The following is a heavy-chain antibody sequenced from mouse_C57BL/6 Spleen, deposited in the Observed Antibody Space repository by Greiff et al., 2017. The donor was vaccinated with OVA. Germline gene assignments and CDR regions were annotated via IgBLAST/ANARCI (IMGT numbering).Heavy chain of an antibody. D-gene: IGHD2-5*01. V-gene: IGHV5-6*01. CDR3: ARQRDSNYVYYAMDY. CDR2: ISSGGSYT. Sequence: EVQVVESGGDLVKPGGSLKLSCAASGFTFSSYGMSWVRQTPDKRLEWVATISSGGSYTYYPDSVKGRFTISRDNAKNTLYLQRSSLKSEDTAMYYCARQRDSNYVYYAMDYWGQGTSVTVSS. CDR1: GFTFSSYG. J-gene: IGHJ4*01.